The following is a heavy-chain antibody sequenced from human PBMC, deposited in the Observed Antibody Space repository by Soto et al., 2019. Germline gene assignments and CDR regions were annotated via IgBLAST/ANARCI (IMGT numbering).Heavy chain of an antibody. J-gene: IGHJ4*02. CDR3: ARYNWPLFDY. V-gene: IGHV4-34*01. CDR2: ISHSGST. CDR1: GGSCTDYY. Sequence: SETLSLTCAVYGGSCTDYYWTWVRQFPGKGLEWIGEISHSGSTNYKSSLNSRVTMSLDTSKNQFSLKLSSVTAADSAVYYCARYNWPLFDYWGQGTLVTVSS. D-gene: IGHD1-1*01.